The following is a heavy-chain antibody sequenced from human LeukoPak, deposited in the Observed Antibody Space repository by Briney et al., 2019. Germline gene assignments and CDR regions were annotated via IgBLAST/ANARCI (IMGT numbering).Heavy chain of an antibody. J-gene: IGHJ5*02. V-gene: IGHV4-39*01. CDR2: IYYSGST. CDR3: ARQGGYYDILTGFYVRNWFDP. D-gene: IGHD3-9*01. Sequence: SETLSLTCTVSGGSISRSSYYWGWIRQPPGKGLEWIGTIYYSGSTYYNPSLKSRVTISVDTSKNQFSLKLSSVTAADTAVFYCARQGGYYDILTGFYVRNWFDPWGQGTLVTVSS. CDR1: GGSISRSSYY.